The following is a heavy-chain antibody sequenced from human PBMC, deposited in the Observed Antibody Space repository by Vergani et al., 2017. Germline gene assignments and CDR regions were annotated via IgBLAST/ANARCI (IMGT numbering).Heavy chain of an antibody. J-gene: IGHJ4*02. CDR2: ISSNGGST. CDR3: AKDRGAVAGLFDY. V-gene: IGHV3-64D*06. D-gene: IGHD6-19*01. CDR1: GFTFSSYA. Sequence: VQLVESGGGVVQPGRSLRLSCAASGFTFSSYAMHWVRQAPGKGLEYVSAISSNGGSTYYADSVKGRFTISRDNSKNTLYLQMSSLRAEDTAVYYCAKDRGAVAGLFDYWGQGTLVTVSS.